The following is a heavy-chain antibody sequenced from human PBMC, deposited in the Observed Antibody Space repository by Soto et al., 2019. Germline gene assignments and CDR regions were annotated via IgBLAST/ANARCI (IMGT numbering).Heavy chain of an antibody. J-gene: IGHJ6*02. Sequence: SETLSLTCTVSGGPIRSYCWSWIRQSPGKRLEWIGYLYYTGSTNYNPALKSRVTISLDTSKNQFSLQVRSVTAADTAVYYCARGGGYDFRSSQAPPIDVWGQGTTVTVSS. V-gene: IGHV4-59*01. CDR1: GGPIRSYC. CDR3: ARGGGYDFRSSQAPPIDV. CDR2: LYYTGST. D-gene: IGHD3-3*01.